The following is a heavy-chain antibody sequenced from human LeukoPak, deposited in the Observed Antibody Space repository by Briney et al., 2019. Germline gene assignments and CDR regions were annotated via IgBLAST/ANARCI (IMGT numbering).Heavy chain of an antibody. J-gene: IGHJ5*02. CDR2: ISAYNGNT. CDR3: ARAGNRIIAAATSRQKNWFDP. Sequence: ASVKVSCKASGYTFTSYGISWVRQAPGQGLEWMGWISAYNGNTNYAQKLQSRVTMTTDTSTSTAYMELRSLRSDDTAVYYCARAGNRIIAAATSRQKNWFDPWGQGTLVTVSS. CDR1: GYTFTSYG. D-gene: IGHD6-25*01. V-gene: IGHV1-18*01.